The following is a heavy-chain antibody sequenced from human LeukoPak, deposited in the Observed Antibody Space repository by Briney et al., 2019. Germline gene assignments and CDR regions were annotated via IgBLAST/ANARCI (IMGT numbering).Heavy chain of an antibody. V-gene: IGHV3-74*01. Sequence: LPGGSLRLSCAASGFTYGNYLMHWVRQAPGKGLVWVSRISPDGRSTNYADFVKGRFTVSRDNAMNTVYLQMNSLRTEDTAVYYCVRGASGGRYVIDYWGQGTLVTVSS. CDR2: ISPDGRST. CDR3: VRGASGGRYVIDY. J-gene: IGHJ4*02. CDR1: GFTYGNYL. D-gene: IGHD1-26*01.